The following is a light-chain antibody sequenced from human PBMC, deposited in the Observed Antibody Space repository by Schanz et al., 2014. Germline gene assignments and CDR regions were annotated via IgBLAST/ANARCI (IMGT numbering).Light chain of an antibody. CDR3: SSYAGNNKLL. CDR1: SSDVGGYNY. CDR2: EVN. V-gene: IGLV2-8*01. Sequence: QSVLTQPASASGSPGQSVTISCTGTSSDVGGYNYVSWYQQHPGKAPKLMIYEVNKRPSGVPDRFSGSKSGNTASLTVSGLQAEDEADYYCSSYAGNNKLLFGGGTKLTVL. J-gene: IGLJ2*01.